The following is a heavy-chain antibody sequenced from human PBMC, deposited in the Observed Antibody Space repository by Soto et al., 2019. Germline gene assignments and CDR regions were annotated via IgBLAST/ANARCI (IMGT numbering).Heavy chain of an antibody. V-gene: IGHV3-30-3*01. CDR1: GFAFSSYA. CDR3: ARGRFCSRTSCYSYYYYYGMDV. CDR2: ISYDGSNK. J-gene: IGHJ6*02. D-gene: IGHD2-2*01. Sequence: LRLSCAASGFAFSSYAIHWVRQAPGKGLEWVAVISYDGSNKYYADSVKGRFTISRDNSKNTLYLQMNSLRAEDTAVYYCARGRFCSRTSCYSYYYYYGMDVWGQGTTVTVS.